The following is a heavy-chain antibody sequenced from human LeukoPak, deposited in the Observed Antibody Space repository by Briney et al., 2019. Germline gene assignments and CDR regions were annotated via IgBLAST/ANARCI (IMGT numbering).Heavy chain of an antibody. J-gene: IGHJ4*02. CDR1: GGSISSSSYY. CDR2: IYYSGST. CDR3: ARHGLEGAMVWDY. D-gene: IGHD5-18*01. V-gene: IGHV4-39*01. Sequence: PSETLSLTCTVSGGSISSSSYYWGWIRQPPGKGLEWIGSIYYSGSTYYNPSLKSRVTISVDTSKNQFSLKLSSVTAADSAVYYCARHGLEGAMVWDYWGQGTLVTVSS.